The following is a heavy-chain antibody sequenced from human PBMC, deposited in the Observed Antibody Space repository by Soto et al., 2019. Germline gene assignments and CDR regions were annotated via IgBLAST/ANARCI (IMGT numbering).Heavy chain of an antibody. D-gene: IGHD4-4*01. CDR1: GYTFTNYW. V-gene: IGHV5-51*01. J-gene: IGHJ5*01. CDR3: ARLVSLLQPIDS. Sequence: GESLKISCQTSGYTFTNYWIGWVRQMPGGGLEWLGLIFPRDLDVRYSPSFEGQVTISADRSTATALLQWRSLEASDGALYFCARLVSLLQPIDSWGQGTPVTVSS. CDR2: IFPRDLDV.